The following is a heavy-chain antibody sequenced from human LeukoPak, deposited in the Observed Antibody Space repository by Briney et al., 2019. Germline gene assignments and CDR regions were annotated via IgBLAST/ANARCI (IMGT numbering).Heavy chain of an antibody. J-gene: IGHJ4*02. D-gene: IGHD1-1*01. Sequence: GGSLRLSCAASGFTFSSYSMSWVRQAPGKGLEWVSSISGSGGRIDYADSVKGRFTVSRDNSKNTLSLQMNSLTAEDTAVYYCAKNPRLEGWIYFDSWGQGILVTVSS. V-gene: IGHV3-23*01. CDR2: ISGSGGRI. CDR3: AKNPRLEGWIYFDS. CDR1: GFTFSSYS.